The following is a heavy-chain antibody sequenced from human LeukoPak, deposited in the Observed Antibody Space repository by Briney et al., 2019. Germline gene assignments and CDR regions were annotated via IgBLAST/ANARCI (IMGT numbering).Heavy chain of an antibody. CDR2: ISSSSDYI. CDR1: GFTFSGYS. V-gene: IGHV3-21*01. CDR3: ARDKHDYVWGSFRPNYYYYGMDV. D-gene: IGHD3-16*02. Sequence: PGGSLRLSCAASGFTFSGYSINWVRRAPGKGLEWVSSISSSSDYIYYADSVKGRFTISRDNAKNSLYLQMNSLRAEDTAVYYCARDKHDYVWGSFRPNYYYYGMDVWGQGTTVTVSS. J-gene: IGHJ6*02.